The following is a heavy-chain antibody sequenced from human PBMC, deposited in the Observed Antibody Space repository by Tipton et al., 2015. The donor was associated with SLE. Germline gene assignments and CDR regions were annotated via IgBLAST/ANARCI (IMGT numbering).Heavy chain of an antibody. V-gene: IGHV4-31*11. CDR3: ARDPKY. CDR2: IYYRGNT. Sequence: TLSLTCAVSGDSVSSGGYFWGWIRQHPGKGLEWIGYIYYRGNTYQTPSLKSRLSISVDTSKNQFSLKLSSVTAADTAVYYCARDPKYWGQGTLVIVSS. J-gene: IGHJ4*02. CDR1: GDSVSSGGYF.